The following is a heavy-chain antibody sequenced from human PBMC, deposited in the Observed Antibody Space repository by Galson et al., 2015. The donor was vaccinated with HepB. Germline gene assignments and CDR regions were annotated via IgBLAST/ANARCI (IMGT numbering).Heavy chain of an antibody. Sequence: SLRLSCAASGFTFSRYAMTWVRQAPGKGLEWISSITSNGGRTFYTNSVKGRFTISRDNSRNTVVLQLSSLRPEDMAVYYCAKDGIMVSNNPYQLHFWGQGTLVSVSS. CDR3: AKDGIMVSNNPYQLHF. D-gene: IGHD2-8*01. V-gene: IGHV3-23*01. J-gene: IGHJ4*02. CDR1: GFTFSRYA. CDR2: ITSNGGRT.